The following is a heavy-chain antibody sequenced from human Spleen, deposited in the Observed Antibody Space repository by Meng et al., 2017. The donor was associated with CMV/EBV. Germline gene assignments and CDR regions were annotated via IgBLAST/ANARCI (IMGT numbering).Heavy chain of an antibody. D-gene: IGHD3-16*01. J-gene: IGHJ4*02. V-gene: IGHV3-7*01. CDR3: AREPRNIMIVFGGGRNRSYYFDH. Sequence: GGSLRLSCSASGFTFSDYWMSWVRQAPGKGLEWVTNINQDGSEKHYVDSVKGRFTISRDNAKNSLYLQMNSLRAEDTAVYYCAREPRNIMIVFGGGRNRSYYFDHWGQGTLVTVSS. CDR2: INQDGSEK. CDR1: GFTFSDYW.